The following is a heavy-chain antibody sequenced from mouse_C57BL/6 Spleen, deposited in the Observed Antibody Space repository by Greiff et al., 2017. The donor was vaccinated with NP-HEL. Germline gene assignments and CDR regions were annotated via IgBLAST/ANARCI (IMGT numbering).Heavy chain of an antibody. CDR3: TRHYYGSSYVRGFNY. V-gene: IGHV1-15*01. Sequence: QVQLQQSGAELVRPGASVTLSCKASGYTFTDYEMHWVKQTPVHGLEWIGAIDPETGGTAYNQKFKGKAILTADKSSSTAYMELRSLTSEDSAVYYCTRHYYGSSYVRGFNYWGQGTTLTVSS. CDR1: GYTFTDYE. CDR2: IDPETGGT. D-gene: IGHD1-1*01. J-gene: IGHJ2*01.